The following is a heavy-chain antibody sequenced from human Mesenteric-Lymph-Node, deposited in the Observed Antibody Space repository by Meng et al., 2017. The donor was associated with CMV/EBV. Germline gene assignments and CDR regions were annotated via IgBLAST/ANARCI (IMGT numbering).Heavy chain of an antibody. CDR3: GRIRPFFDY. Sequence: ASVKVSCKASGYTFTNYGISWVRQAPGQGIEWMGWITTYNGDTDYAQKFQGRVTMTTDTSTTTAYMELRSLRPDDTAVYYCGRIRPFFDYWGQGTLVTVSS. V-gene: IGHV1-18*01. CDR2: ITTYNGDT. J-gene: IGHJ4*02. CDR1: GYTFTNYG.